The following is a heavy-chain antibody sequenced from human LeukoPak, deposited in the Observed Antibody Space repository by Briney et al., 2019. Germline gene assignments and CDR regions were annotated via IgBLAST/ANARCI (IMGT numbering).Heavy chain of an antibody. CDR1: GFTFSSYG. J-gene: IGHJ6*02. D-gene: IGHD1-1*01. CDR2: IWYDGSNK. Sequence: PGRSLRLSCAASGFTFSSYGMHWVRQAPGKGLEWVAVIWYDGSNKYYADSVKGRFTISRDNSKNTLYLQMNSLRAEDTAVYYCARAQLNLVVDFGMDVWGQGTTVTVSS. V-gene: IGHV3-33*01. CDR3: ARAQLNLVVDFGMDV.